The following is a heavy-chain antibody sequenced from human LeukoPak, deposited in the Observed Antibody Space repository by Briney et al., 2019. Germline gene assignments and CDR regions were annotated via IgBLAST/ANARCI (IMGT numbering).Heavy chain of an antibody. CDR1: GGSFSGYY. J-gene: IGHJ4*02. Sequence: SETLCLTCAVYGGSFSGYYWSWIRQPPGKGLEWIGEINHSGSTNYNPSLKSRVTISVDTSKNQFSLKLSSVTAADTAVYYCAREDSSRWYRRYYFDYWGQGTLVTVSS. V-gene: IGHV4-34*01. D-gene: IGHD6-13*01. CDR3: AREDSSRWYRRYYFDY. CDR2: INHSGST.